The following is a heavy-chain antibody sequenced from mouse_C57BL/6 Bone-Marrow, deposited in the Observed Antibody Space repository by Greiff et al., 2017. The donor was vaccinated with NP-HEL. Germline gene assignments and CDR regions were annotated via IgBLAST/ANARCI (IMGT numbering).Heavy chain of an antibody. D-gene: IGHD3-2*02. J-gene: IGHJ4*01. CDR1: GFNIKDDY. CDR2: IDPENGDT. CDR3: TPSSYDYAMDY. V-gene: IGHV14-4*01. Sequence: EVQLQQSGAELVRPGASVKLSCTASGFNIKDDYMHWVKQRPEQGLEWIGWIDPENGDTEYASKFQGKATITADTSSNTAYLQLSSLTSEDTAVYYCTPSSYDYAMDYWGQGTSVTVSS.